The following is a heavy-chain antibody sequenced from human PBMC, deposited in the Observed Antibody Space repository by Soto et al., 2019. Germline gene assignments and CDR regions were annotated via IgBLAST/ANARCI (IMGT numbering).Heavy chain of an antibody. J-gene: IGHJ4*02. V-gene: IGHV5-51*01. Sequence: PGESLKISCNRSGYSFTIYWIGLVLQMPGKGLVRMGIIYPGDSDTRYSPSFQCQVTISADKSISTAYLQWSSLKASATALYYCARHVASSPTYTSSWYAAPFDSWGQGTLVTVS. CDR3: ARHVASSPTYTSSWYAAPFDS. D-gene: IGHD6-13*01. CDR2: IYPGDSDT. CDR1: GYSFTIYW.